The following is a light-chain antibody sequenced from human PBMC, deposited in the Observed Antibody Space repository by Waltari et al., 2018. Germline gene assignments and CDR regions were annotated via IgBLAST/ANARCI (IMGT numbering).Light chain of an antibody. J-gene: IGKJ4*01. V-gene: IGKV3-15*01. Sequence: EIVMTQSPATLSVSPGERATLSCRASQSVSTNLAWYQHKPGQAPRLLIFGASARVTGIPARFSGSGSGTDFTLAISGLQSEDFALYYCQHYNEHPLTFGGGTKVEIK. CDR2: GAS. CDR3: QHYNEHPLT. CDR1: QSVSTN.